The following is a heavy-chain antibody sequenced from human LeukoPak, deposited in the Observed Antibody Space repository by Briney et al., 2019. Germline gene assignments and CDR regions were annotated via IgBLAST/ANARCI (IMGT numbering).Heavy chain of an antibody. CDR1: GGSINNGDNY. Sequence: SETLSLTCTVSGGSINNGDNYWSWIRQPPGKGLEWIAFIYYRGTAYYNPSLKSRVTMSIDTSRNEFSLKVTSVTAADTAVYYCARIQGNGAYGLDYFDYWGQGALVTVSS. V-gene: IGHV4-30-4*01. CDR3: ARIQGNGAYGLDYFDY. D-gene: IGHD5-18*01. CDR2: IYYRGTA. J-gene: IGHJ4*02.